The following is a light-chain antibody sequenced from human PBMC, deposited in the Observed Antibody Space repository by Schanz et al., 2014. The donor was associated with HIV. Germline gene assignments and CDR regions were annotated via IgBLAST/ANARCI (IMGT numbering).Light chain of an antibody. Sequence: QSALTQPASVSGSPGQSITISCTGTSSDVGGYNFVSRYQQPPGKAPTLIIYDVNNRPSGVPARFSGSKSGTSASLAITGLQAEDEDNYYCQSYDNSLSVPWVFGGGTKLTVL. CDR1: SSDVGGYNF. CDR3: QSYDNSLSVPWV. CDR2: DVN. J-gene: IGLJ3*02. V-gene: IGLV2-14*03.